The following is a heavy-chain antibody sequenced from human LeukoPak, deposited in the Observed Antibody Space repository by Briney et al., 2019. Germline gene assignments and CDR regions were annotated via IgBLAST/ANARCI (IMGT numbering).Heavy chain of an antibody. CDR1: GYTFTSYD. V-gene: IGHV1-8*01. Sequence: GASVKVSCKASGYTFTSYDINWVRQATGQGLEWMGWMNPNSGNTGYAQKFQGRVTMTRNTSISTAYMELSSLRSEDTAVYYCARGWEYSSSSVGGMDVWGQGTTVTVSS. CDR3: ARGWEYSSSSVGGMDV. CDR2: MNPNSGNT. D-gene: IGHD6-6*01. J-gene: IGHJ6*02.